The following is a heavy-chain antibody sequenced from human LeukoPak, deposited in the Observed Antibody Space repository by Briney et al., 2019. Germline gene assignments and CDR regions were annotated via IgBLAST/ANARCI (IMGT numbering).Heavy chain of an antibody. Sequence: ASVKVSCKVSGYTLTELSMHWVRQAPGKGLEWMGGFDPEDGETIYAQKFQGRVTMTEDTSTDTAYMELSSLRSEDTAVYYCATGDVSSYDKLFDYWGQGTLVTVSS. D-gene: IGHD5-12*01. CDR1: GYTLTELS. J-gene: IGHJ4*02. CDR3: ATGDVSSYDKLFDY. V-gene: IGHV1-24*01. CDR2: FDPEDGET.